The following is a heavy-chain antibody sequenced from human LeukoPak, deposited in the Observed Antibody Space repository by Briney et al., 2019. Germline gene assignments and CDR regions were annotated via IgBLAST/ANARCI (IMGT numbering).Heavy chain of an antibody. CDR3: ARDLLPPVTTYYYYYYMDV. J-gene: IGHJ6*03. CDR1: GGTFSIYA. D-gene: IGHD4-17*01. Sequence: ASVKVSCKASGGTFSIYAISWVRQAPGQGLEWMGGIIPIFGTANYAQKFQGRVTITADKSTSTACMELSSLRSEDTAVYYCARDLLPPVTTYYYYYYMDVWGKGTTVTVSS. V-gene: IGHV1-69*06. CDR2: IIPIFGTA.